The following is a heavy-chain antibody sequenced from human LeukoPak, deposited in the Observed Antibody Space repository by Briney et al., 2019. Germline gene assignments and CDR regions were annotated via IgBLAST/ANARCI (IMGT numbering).Heavy chain of an antibody. D-gene: IGHD4-17*01. Sequence: SVKVSCKASGYTFTSYGISWVRQAPGQGLEWMGGIIPIFGTANYAQKFQGRVTITADESTSTAYMELSSLRSEDTAVYYCARMAVTVTYYYYYYMDVWGKGTTVTISS. J-gene: IGHJ6*03. V-gene: IGHV1-69*13. CDR2: IIPIFGTA. CDR3: ARMAVTVTYYYYYYMDV. CDR1: GYTFTSYG.